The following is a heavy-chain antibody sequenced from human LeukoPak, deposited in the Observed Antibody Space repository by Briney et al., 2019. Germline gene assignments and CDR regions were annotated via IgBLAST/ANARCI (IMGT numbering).Heavy chain of an antibody. J-gene: IGHJ4*02. Sequence: SETLSLTCAVSGDSISSGYYWGWIRQPPGKGLEWIGTISQSGNTYYNPSLKSRVTMSADTSNNQVSLRLNSVTAADTAIYFCARSVGLAYFDYWGQGTLVTVSP. CDR1: GDSISSGYY. V-gene: IGHV4-38-2*01. CDR2: ISQSGNT. CDR3: ARSVGLAYFDY. D-gene: IGHD1-26*01.